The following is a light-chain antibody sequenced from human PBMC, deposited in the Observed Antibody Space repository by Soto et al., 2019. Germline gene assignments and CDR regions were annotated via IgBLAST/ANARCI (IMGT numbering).Light chain of an antibody. CDR1: QTSATF. CDR2: EVS. Sequence: DIQMTQSPSSLSASAGDRVTITCRASQTSATFINWYQQKSGSAPRLLIYEVSGLQSGVPSRFSGSGSGTHFVLTISNFQPEDSATYFCQQTYINPQTFGQGTKVDIK. V-gene: IGKV1-39*01. CDR3: QQTYINPQT. J-gene: IGKJ1*01.